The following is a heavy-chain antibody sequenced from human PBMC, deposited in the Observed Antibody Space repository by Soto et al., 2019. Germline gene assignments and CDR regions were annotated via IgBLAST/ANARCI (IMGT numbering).Heavy chain of an antibody. D-gene: IGHD6-25*01. CDR3: ARDLWQRNAFDI. CDR1: GYTFTSYA. J-gene: IGHJ3*02. V-gene: IGHV1-3*01. Sequence: ASVKVSCKASGYTFTSYAMHWVRQAPGQRLEWMGWINAGNGNTKYSQKFQGRVTITRDTSASTAYMELSSLRSEDTAVYYCARDLWQRNAFDIWGQGTMVTVSS. CDR2: INAGNGNT.